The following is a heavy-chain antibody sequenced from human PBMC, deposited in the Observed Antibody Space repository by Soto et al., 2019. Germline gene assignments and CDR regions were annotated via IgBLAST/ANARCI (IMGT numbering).Heavy chain of an antibody. D-gene: IGHD6-19*01. CDR3: ARDNYISSGLDY. J-gene: IGHJ4*02. Sequence: SETLSLTCTVSGDSINSYYWNWIRQPPGKGLEWIGYIYYSGSTNYNPSLKSRVTISVDTSKNLFSLKLSSVTAADTAVYYCARDNYISSGLDYWGQGTLVTVS. CDR1: GDSINSYY. CDR2: IYYSGST. V-gene: IGHV4-59*01.